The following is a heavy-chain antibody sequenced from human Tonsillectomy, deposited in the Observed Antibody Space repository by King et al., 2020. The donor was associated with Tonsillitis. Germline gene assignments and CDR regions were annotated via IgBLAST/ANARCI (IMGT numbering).Heavy chain of an antibody. Sequence: VQLVESGGGLVQPGGSLRLSCEGSGFTFSDYAMSWVRQGPGKGLEGVSSINDSGSKKYNADSVKGRFTISRDNSKNTLYLQMDSLGDEDTAVYYCAKGPIASAPHWYFDLWGRGTLVTVSS. CDR1: GFTFSDYA. CDR3: AKGPIASAPHWYFDL. CDR2: INDSGSKK. J-gene: IGHJ2*01. D-gene: IGHD6-13*01. V-gene: IGHV3-23*04.